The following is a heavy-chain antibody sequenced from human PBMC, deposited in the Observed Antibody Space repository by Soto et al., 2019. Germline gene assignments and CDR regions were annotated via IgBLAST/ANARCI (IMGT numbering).Heavy chain of an antibody. J-gene: IGHJ4*02. V-gene: IGHV4-30-2*01. CDR3: LGGYGTSYDY. CDR1: GGSISSGGYF. D-gene: IGHD5-12*01. CDR2: IYHSGST. Sequence: QLQLQESGSGLVKPSQTLSLTCAVSGGSISSGGYFWSWIRQPPGKGLEWIGYIYHSGSTYYNPSLKSRVTISVDRSKNQFSLKLSSVTAADTAVYYFLGGYGTSYDYWGQGTLVTVSS.